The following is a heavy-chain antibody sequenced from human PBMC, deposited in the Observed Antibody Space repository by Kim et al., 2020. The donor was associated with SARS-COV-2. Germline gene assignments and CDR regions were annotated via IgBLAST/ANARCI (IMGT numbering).Heavy chain of an antibody. V-gene: IGHV4-4*09. CDR2: IYSSGTT. CDR3: ARHVAMDV. CDR1: GGSVSGRY. Sequence: SETLSLTCTVSGGSVSGRYWSWLRQPPGKGLQWIGYIYSSGTTNYNPSLQSRVSISLDMSKNQFSLDLYSVTAADTAVYYCARHVAMDVWDKGTTVTVSS. J-gene: IGHJ6*03.